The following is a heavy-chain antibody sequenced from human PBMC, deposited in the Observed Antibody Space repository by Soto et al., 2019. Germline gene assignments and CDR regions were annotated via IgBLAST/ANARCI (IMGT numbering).Heavy chain of an antibody. CDR2: INHSGST. CDR1: GGSFSGYY. D-gene: IGHD1-1*01. J-gene: IGHJ4*02. CDR3: ARGGLATTGLDY. V-gene: IGHV4-34*01. Sequence: PSETLSLTCAVYGGSFSGYYWSWIRQPPGKGLEWIGEINHSGSTNYNPSLKSRVTISVDTSKNQFSLKLSSVTAADTAVYYCARGGLATTGLDYWGQGTLVTVSS.